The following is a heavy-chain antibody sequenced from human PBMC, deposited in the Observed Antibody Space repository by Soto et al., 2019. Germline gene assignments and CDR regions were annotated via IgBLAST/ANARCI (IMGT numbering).Heavy chain of an antibody. V-gene: IGHV1-69*13. CDR1: GGTFSSYA. CDR3: ARDPGIAAAGTGWFDP. CDR2: IIPIFGTA. J-gene: IGHJ5*02. D-gene: IGHD6-13*01. Sequence: GASVKVSCKASGGTFSSYAISWVRQAPGQGLEWMGGIIPIFGTANYAQKFQGRVTITADESTSTAYMEPSSLRSEDTAVYYCARDPGIAAAGTGWFDPWGQGTLVTVSS.